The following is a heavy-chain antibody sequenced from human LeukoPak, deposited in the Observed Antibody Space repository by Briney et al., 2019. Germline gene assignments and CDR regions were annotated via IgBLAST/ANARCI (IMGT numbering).Heavy chain of an antibody. V-gene: IGHV4-30-4*07. D-gene: IGHD5-12*01. CDR2: IYYSDST. J-gene: IGHJ4*02. Sequence: PSQTLSLTCAVSGGSISSGGYSWSWNRQSPGKGLEWIGYIYYSDSTYYNPSLKSRVTISVDTSKNQFSLKLSSVAAADTAVYYCASHSGGYAYWGQGTLVTVSS. CDR3: ASHSGGYAY. CDR1: GGSISSGGYS.